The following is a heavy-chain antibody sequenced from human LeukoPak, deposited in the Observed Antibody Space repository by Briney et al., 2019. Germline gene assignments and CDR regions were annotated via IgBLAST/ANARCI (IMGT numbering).Heavy chain of an antibody. V-gene: IGHV3-30*02. CDR3: AKETTVAGFYPYFDY. CDR1: GFTFSSYG. CDR2: IRYDGNSK. J-gene: IGHJ4*02. D-gene: IGHD6-19*01. Sequence: GGSLRLSCAASGFTFSSYGMHWVRQAPGKGLEWVAFIRYDGNSKYYADSVKGRFTISRDNSKNTLYLQMSSLRAEDTAVYYCAKETTVAGFYPYFDYWGQGTLVTVSS.